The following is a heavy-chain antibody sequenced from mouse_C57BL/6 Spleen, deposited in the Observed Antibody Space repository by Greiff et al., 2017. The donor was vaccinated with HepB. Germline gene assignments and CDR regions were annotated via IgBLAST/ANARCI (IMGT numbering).Heavy chain of an antibody. V-gene: IGHV1-61*01. CDR1: GYTFTSYW. J-gene: IGHJ3*01. CDR3: ARKGNYVTWFAY. D-gene: IGHD2-1*01. CDR2: IYPSDSET. Sequence: QVQLQPGAELVRPGSSVKLSCPASGYTFTSYWMDWVKQRPGQGLEWIGNIYPSDSETHYNQKFKDKATLTVDKSSSTAYMQLSSLTSEDSAVYYCARKGNYVTWFAYWGQGTLVTVSA.